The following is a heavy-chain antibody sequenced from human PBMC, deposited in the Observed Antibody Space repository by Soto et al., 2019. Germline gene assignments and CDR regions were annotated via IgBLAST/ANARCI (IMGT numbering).Heavy chain of an antibody. CDR1: GFSFSSHG. V-gene: IGHV3-33*01. Sequence: QVQLVESGGNVVQPGRSLRLSCAASGFSFSSHGMHWVRQAPGKGLEWVAHLWAGGNIRYYAYSVKGRFTISSDHSKNTLYLQMNSLGAEDTAVYYCARDAQQLANYGMDVWGQGTTVTVSS. CDR3: ARDAQQLANYGMDV. CDR2: LWAGGNIR. D-gene: IGHD6-13*01. J-gene: IGHJ6*02.